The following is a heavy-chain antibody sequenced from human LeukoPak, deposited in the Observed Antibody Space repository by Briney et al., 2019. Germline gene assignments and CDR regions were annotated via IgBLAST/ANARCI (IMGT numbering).Heavy chain of an antibody. CDR1: GFTFSSYE. Sequence: PGGSLRLSCAASGFTFSSYEMNWVRQAPGKGLEWLSYIIGSGSTTQYADSVRDRFTISRDNDKNAVYLQMNSLRADDTAIYYCVRDRGGAYSVDNLFDPWGQGTLVTVSS. CDR2: IIGSGSTT. J-gene: IGHJ5*02. CDR3: VRDRGGAYSVDNLFDP. D-gene: IGHD2-21*01. V-gene: IGHV3-48*03.